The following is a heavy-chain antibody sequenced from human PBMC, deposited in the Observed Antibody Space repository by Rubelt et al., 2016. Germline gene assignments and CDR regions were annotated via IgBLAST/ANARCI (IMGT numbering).Heavy chain of an antibody. J-gene: IGHJ5*02. Sequence: QVQLVQSGAEVKKPGASVKVSCKASGYTFTSYGISWVRQAPGQGLEWMGWISAYNGNTNYAQNSQGRVTMTTDTSTSTACMGLGSRRSDDTAVYYCARCYGSGSYGNWFDPWGQGTLVTVSS. V-gene: IGHV1-18*01. CDR3: ARCYGSGSYGNWFDP. CDR2: ISAYNGNT. D-gene: IGHD3-10*01. CDR1: GYTFTSYG.